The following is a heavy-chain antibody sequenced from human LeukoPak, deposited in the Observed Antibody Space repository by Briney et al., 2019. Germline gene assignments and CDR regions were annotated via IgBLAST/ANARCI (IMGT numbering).Heavy chain of an antibody. Sequence: PSETLSLTCAVYGGSLSGYYWSWIRQPPGKGLEWIGEINARGDTNYNPSLKSRVNISVDTSKKQFSLRLTSMIAADTALYYCARGQVPAARGYNWFDPWGQGTLVTVSS. CDR3: ARGQVPAARGYNWFDP. CDR2: INARGDT. CDR1: GGSLSGYY. V-gene: IGHV4-34*01. J-gene: IGHJ5*02. D-gene: IGHD2-2*01.